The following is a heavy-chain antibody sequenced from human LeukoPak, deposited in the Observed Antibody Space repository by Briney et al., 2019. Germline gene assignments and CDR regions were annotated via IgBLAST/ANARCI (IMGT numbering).Heavy chain of an antibody. Sequence: NPSQTLSLTCTVSGGSISSGGYYWSWIRQPPGKGLEWIGYIYYSGSTYYNPSLKSRVTISVDTSKNQFSLKLSSVTAADTAVYYCAISMVRGVAHDAFDIWGQGTMVTVSS. J-gene: IGHJ3*02. CDR1: GGSISSGGYY. CDR2: IYYSGST. D-gene: IGHD3-10*01. V-gene: IGHV4-30-4*01. CDR3: AISMVRGVAHDAFDI.